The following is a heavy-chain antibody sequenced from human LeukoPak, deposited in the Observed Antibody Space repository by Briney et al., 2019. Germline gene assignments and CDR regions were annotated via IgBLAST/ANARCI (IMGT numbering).Heavy chain of an antibody. CDR2: INPIFSTA. D-gene: IGHD1-26*01. J-gene: IGHJ6*03. CDR1: GGTFSSYA. V-gene: IGHV1-69*13. Sequence: ASVKVSCKASGGTFSSYAISWVRQAPGQGLEWMGGINPIFSTADYAQKFQGRVTITADESTSTAYMELSSLRSEDTAVYYCARGVGATISYYHYYIDVWGKGTTVTVSS. CDR3: ARGVGATISYYHYYIDV.